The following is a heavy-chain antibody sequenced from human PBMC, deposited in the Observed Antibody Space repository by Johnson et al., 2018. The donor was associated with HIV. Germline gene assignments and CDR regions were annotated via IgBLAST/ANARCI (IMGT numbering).Heavy chain of an antibody. D-gene: IGHD3-10*01. CDR2: ISYDGSNK. CDR1: GFTFADYG. V-gene: IGHV3-30*19. CDR3: AKDGGLWSYSLDV. Sequence: QVQLVESGGGVVRPGGSLRLSCAASGFTFADYGMHWVRQPPGKGLEWVAVISYDGSNKYYADSVKGRFTISRDNSKNTLYLQMNSLRPEDTGLYYCAKDGGLWSYSLDVWVQGTMVSVSS. J-gene: IGHJ3*01.